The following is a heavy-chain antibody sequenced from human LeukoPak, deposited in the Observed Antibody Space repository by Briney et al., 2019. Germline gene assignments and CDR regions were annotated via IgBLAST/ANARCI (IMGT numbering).Heavy chain of an antibody. CDR2: INPSGGST. CDR1: GYTFTSYY. D-gene: IGHD2-21*01. J-gene: IGHJ6*02. V-gene: IGHV1-46*01. Sequence: VASVKVSCKASGYTFTSYYMHWARQAPGQGLEWTGIINPSGGSTSYAQKFQGRVTMTRDTSTSTVYMELSSLRSEDTAVYYCARSVVVPDYYYGMDVWGQGTTVTVSS. CDR3: ARSVVVPDYYYGMDV.